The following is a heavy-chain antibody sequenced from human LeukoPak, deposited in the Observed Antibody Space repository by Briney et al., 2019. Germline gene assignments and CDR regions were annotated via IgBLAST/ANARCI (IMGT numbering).Heavy chain of an antibody. CDR2: ISYDGSNK. J-gene: IGHJ4*02. V-gene: IGHV3-30*18. CDR3: AEDSGGYTYIFDY. D-gene: IGHD5-18*01. CDR1: GFTFSSYG. Sequence: PGRSLRLSCAASGFTFSSYGIHWVRQAPGKGLEWVAVISYDGSNKYYVDSVKGRFTISRDNSKNTLYLQMNSLRAEDTAVYYCAEDSGGYTYIFDYWGQGTLVTVSS.